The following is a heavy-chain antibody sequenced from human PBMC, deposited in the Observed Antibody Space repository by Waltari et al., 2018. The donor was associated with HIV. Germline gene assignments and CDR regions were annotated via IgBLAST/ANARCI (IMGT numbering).Heavy chain of an antibody. CDR3: ARNSSGKGNRYFYYGVDV. V-gene: IGHV1-8*02. Sequence: QVHLVQSGPEVKRPGASVKISCKAYGYNFINFDVNWVRQAAGQGPEWLGWMNPNSGNTASPYIFEERVTMTRDVSTDTAYLEMSGLTPEDTAIYYCARNSSGKGNRYFYYGVDVWGQGTPVTV. D-gene: IGHD3-22*01. CDR1: GYNFINFD. CDR2: MNPNSGNT. J-gene: IGHJ6*02.